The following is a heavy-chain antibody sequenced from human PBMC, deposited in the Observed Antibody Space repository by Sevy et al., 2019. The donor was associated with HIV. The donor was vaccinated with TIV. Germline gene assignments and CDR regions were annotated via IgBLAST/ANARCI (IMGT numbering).Heavy chain of an antibody. CDR3: ARDQTKGYTIFGVVSPYGMDV. D-gene: IGHD3-3*01. J-gene: IGHJ6*02. V-gene: IGHV3-48*02. CDR1: GFTFSSYS. Sequence: GGSLRLSCAASGFTFSSYSMNWVRQAPGKGLEWVSYISSSSSTIYYADSVKGRFTISRDNAKNSLYLQMNSLRDEDTAVYHCARDQTKGYTIFGVVSPYGMDVWGQGTTVTVSS. CDR2: ISSSSSTI.